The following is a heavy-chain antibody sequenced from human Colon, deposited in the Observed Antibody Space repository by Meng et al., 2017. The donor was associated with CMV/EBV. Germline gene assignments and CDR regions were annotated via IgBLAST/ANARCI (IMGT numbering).Heavy chain of an antibody. CDR1: GFSPSDFN. D-gene: IGHD3-10*01. CDR3: ETYTSGSYGY. Sequence: GGSLRLSCAASGFSPSDFNLNWVRQAPGRGLEWVSSTSISSNLIYYAESVRGRFTVSRDNAKNALYLQMNSLRVEDTAVYYWETYTSGSYGYWGQGTLVTVSS. V-gene: IGHV3-21*01. CDR2: TSISSNLI. J-gene: IGHJ4*02.